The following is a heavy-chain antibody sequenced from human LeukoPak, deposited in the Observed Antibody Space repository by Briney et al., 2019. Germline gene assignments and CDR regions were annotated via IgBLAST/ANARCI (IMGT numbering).Heavy chain of an antibody. CDR1: GGSISSYY. D-gene: IGHD5-24*01. CDR3: ARRRDGYNWWYYFDY. J-gene: IGHJ4*02. V-gene: IGHV4-59*08. CDR2: IYYSGST. Sequence: SENLSLTCTVSGGSISSYYWSWIQQPPGKGLEWIGYIYYSGSTNYNPSLKSRVTISVDTSKNQFSLRLSSVTAADTAVYYCARRRDGYNWWYYFDYWGQGTPVTVSS.